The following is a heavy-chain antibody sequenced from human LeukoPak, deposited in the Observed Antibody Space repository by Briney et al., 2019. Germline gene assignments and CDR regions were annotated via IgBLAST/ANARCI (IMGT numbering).Heavy chain of an antibody. CDR3: ARDPVTRGYSGYEGYFDY. D-gene: IGHD5-12*01. Sequence: PGGSLRLTCAASALTFSSYSMYWVRQAPEKGLEWVSSISSSSSYIYYADSVKGRFTISRDNAKNSLYLQMNSLRAEDTAVYYCARDPVTRGYSGYEGYFDYWGQGTLVTVSS. CDR1: ALTFSSYS. V-gene: IGHV3-21*01. J-gene: IGHJ4*02. CDR2: ISSSSSYI.